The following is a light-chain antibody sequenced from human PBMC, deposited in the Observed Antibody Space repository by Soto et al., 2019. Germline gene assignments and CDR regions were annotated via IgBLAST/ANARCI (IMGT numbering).Light chain of an antibody. J-gene: IGKJ4*01. CDR2: DAS. CDR1: QSVSSY. V-gene: IGKV3-11*01. Sequence: EIVLTQSPATLSLSPGKRATLSCRASQSVSSYLAWYQQKPGQAPRLLIYDASNRATGIPARFSGSGSGTDFTLTISSLEPEHFAVYYCQQRSNWPPLTFGGGTKVEIK. CDR3: QQRSNWPPLT.